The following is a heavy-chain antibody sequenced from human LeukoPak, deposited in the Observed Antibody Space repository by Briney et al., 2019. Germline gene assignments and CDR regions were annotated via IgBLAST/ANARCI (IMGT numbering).Heavy chain of an antibody. J-gene: IGHJ4*02. CDR1: GGSISSGAYY. Sequence: SETLSLTCTVSGGSISSGAYYWSWIRQPPGKGLEWIGYMYYSGSTYYNPSLKSRVTISVDTSKNQFSLKLGSVSAADTAVYYCARDRRSLYDFWSGYYMGGYFDYWGQGTLVTVSS. V-gene: IGHV4-30-4*08. CDR3: ARDRRSLYDFWSGYYMGGYFDY. CDR2: MYYSGST. D-gene: IGHD3-3*01.